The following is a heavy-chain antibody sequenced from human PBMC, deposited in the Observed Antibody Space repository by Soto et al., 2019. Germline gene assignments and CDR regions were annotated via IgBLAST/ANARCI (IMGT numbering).Heavy chain of an antibody. J-gene: IGHJ6*02. D-gene: IGHD2-2*01. CDR3: ARLHGYCISSSCHGHYAMDV. CDR2: IYYSGST. V-gene: IGHV4-39*01. Sequence: PSETLSLTCTVSGGSISSGDYYWSWILHPPGKGLEWIGSIYYSGSTYYNPSLNSRVTVSVDTSKNQFSLKVTSVTAAGTAVYYCARLHGYCISSSCHGHYAMDVWGQGTTVTVSS. CDR1: GGSISSGDYY.